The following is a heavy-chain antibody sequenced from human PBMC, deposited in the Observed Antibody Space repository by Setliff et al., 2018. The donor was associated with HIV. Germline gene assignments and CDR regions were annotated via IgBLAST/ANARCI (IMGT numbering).Heavy chain of an antibody. V-gene: IGHV4-61*02. CDR3: AGDYAGSGRPFDY. Sequence: SETLSLTCTVSGDSVRSSRYYWSWIRQPAGMGLEWIGRFDSSGGTDYNPSLKSRVTISKDTSKNQLSLKLTSVTAADTAVYFCAGDYAGSGRPFDYWGQGTRVTVSS. CDR1: GDSVRSSRYY. CDR2: FDSSGGT. D-gene: IGHD6-19*01. J-gene: IGHJ4*02.